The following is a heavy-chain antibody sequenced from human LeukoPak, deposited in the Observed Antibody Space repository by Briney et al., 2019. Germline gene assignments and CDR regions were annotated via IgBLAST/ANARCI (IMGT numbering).Heavy chain of an antibody. CDR2: IYHSGST. Sequence: PSETVSLPCTVSGYSINSGYYWGWIRQPPGKGLEWIGSIYHSGSTYYNPSLKSRVTISVDTSKNQFSLKLSSVTAADTAVYYCASGPMVRGACFDYWGQGTLVTVSS. CDR1: GYSINSGYY. CDR3: ASGPMVRGACFDY. D-gene: IGHD3-10*01. J-gene: IGHJ4*02. V-gene: IGHV4-38-2*02.